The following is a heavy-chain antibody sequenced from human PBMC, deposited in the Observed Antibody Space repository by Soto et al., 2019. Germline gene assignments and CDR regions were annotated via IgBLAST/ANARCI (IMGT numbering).Heavy chain of an antibody. CDR3: ARDAADTPMVY. CDR2: TIPQFPTP. J-gene: IGHJ4*02. Sequence: QVQLVQSGAEVRKPGSSVKVSCKSSGGIFRSNAISWVRQAPGQGLEWMGATIPQFPTPYYAQKFQGRVTITADESTSTAYMALNSLRSDDTAVYFCARDAADTPMVYWGQGTLLTVSS. V-gene: IGHV1-69*01. D-gene: IGHD5-18*01. CDR1: GGIFRSNA.